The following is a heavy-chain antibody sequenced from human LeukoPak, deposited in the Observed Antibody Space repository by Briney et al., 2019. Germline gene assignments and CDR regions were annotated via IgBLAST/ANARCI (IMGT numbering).Heavy chain of an antibody. CDR2: ISSSSNYI. D-gene: IGHD1-1*01. Sequence: GGSLRLSCAASGFTFSTYTMNWVRQAPGKGLEWVSSISSSSNYIYYADSVKGRFTISRDNAKNSLYLQMNSLRAEDTAVYYCARDPKRDAFDIWGQGTMVTVSS. V-gene: IGHV3-21*01. J-gene: IGHJ3*02. CDR1: GFTFSTYT. CDR3: ARDPKRDAFDI.